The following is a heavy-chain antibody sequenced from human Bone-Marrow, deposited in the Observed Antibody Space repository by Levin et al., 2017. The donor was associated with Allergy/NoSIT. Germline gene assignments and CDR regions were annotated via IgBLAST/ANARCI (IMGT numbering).Heavy chain of an antibody. CDR1: GFTFGDYW. CDR2: IMQHGSEI. V-gene: IGHV3-7*01. CDR3: AGVRGWDLGAFDI. Sequence: GGSLRLSCAASGFTFGDYWMNWFRQAPGKGLEWVANIMQHGSEINYVDSVKGRFIISRDNAKNSLYLHMNSLRAEDTAVYYCAGVRGWDLGAFDIWGQGTMVTVS. J-gene: IGHJ3*02. D-gene: IGHD6-19*01.